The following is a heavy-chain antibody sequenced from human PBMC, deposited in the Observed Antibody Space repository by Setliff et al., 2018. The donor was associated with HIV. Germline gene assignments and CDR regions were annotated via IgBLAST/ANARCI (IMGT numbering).Heavy chain of an antibody. CDR2: VYQSGST. D-gene: IGHD3-16*01. J-gene: IGHJ4*02. CDR1: AYSISSDYY. V-gene: IGHV4-38-2*01. Sequence: SETLSLTCGVSAYSISSDYYWGWVRQPPGKGLEWIGSVYQSGSTYYNPSLKSRLTISVDRSRDQFSLRLTSVTAADTAIYYCARLNTFMHFFDSWGQGTLVTV. CDR3: ARLNTFMHFFDS.